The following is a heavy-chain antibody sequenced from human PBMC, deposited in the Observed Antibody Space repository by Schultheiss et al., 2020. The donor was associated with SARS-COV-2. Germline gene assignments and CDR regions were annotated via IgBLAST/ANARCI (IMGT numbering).Heavy chain of an antibody. CDR1: GGSISSYY. D-gene: IGHD4-17*01. CDR2: IYHSGST. J-gene: IGHJ3*02. Sequence: SETLSLTCTVSGGSISSYYWSWIRQPPGKGLEWIGYIYHSGSTYYNSSLKSRVTISVDTSKNQFSLKLSSVTAADTAVYYCARSFYGDPPVFDIWGQGTTVTVSS. CDR3: ARSFYGDPPVFDI. V-gene: IGHV4-59*01.